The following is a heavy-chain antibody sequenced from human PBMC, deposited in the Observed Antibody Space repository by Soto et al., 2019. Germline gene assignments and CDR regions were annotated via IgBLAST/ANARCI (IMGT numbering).Heavy chain of an antibody. CDR2: IYWDDDK. D-gene: IGHD5-12*01. CDR1: GFSLSTSGVG. Sequence: QITLKESGPTLVKPTQTLTLTCTFSGFSLSTSGVGVGWIRQPPGKALEWLALIYWDDDKRYSPSLKSRLTIPKDTSKNQVVLTMTNMDPVDTATSYCAQDTFFHSGSRFDPWGQGPLVTVSS. V-gene: IGHV2-5*02. CDR3: AQDTFFHSGSRFDP. J-gene: IGHJ5*02.